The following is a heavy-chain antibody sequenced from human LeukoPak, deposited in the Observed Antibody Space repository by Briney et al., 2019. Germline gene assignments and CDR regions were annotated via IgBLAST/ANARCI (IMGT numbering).Heavy chain of an antibody. J-gene: IGHJ4*02. V-gene: IGHV3-30-3*01. D-gene: IGHD3-22*01. CDR2: ISYDGSNK. CDR3: ARDSAPYYYDSSGYHNPSDY. Sequence: PGGSLRLSCAASGFTFSSYAMSWVRQAPGKGLEWVAAISYDGSNKYYADSVKGRFTISRDNSKNTLYLQMNSLRAEDTAVYYCARDSAPYYYDSSGYHNPSDYWGQGTLVTVSS. CDR1: GFTFSSYA.